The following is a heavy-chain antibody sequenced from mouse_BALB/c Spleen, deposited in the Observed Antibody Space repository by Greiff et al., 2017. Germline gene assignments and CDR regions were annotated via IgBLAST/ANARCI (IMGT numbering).Heavy chain of an antibody. D-gene: IGHD1-1*01. CDR3: ARGYYGSGDYFDY. CDR2: ISDGGSYT. V-gene: IGHV5-4*02. CDR1: GFTFSDYY. Sequence: DVKLVESGGGLVKPGGSLKLSCAASGFTFSDYYMYWVRQTPEKRLEWVATISDGGSYTYYPDSVKGRFTISRDNAKNNLYLQMSSLKSEDTAMYYCARGYYGSGDYFDYWGQGTTLTVSS. J-gene: IGHJ2*01.